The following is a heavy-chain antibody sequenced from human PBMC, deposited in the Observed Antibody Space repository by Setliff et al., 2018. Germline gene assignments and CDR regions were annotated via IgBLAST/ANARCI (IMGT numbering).Heavy chain of an antibody. Sequence: SVKVSCKASRGTFSSYGITWVRQAPGQGLEWMGGIIPIFGTTDYAQKLQGSVTMTTDTSTRTAYMELRSLRPDDTAVYYCARAYCGGDCYNRQLEYFQHWGQGTLVTVSS. V-gene: IGHV1-69*05. D-gene: IGHD2-21*02. J-gene: IGHJ1*01. CDR1: RGTFSSYG. CDR3: ARAYCGGDCYNRQLEYFQH. CDR2: IIPIFGTT.